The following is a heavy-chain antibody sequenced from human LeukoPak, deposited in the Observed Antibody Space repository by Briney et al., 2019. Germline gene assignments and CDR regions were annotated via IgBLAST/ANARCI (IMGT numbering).Heavy chain of an antibody. V-gene: IGHV4-4*02. CDR1: GGSISSSNW. J-gene: IGHJ3*02. CDR3: ARRPYSSGWYGAFDI. D-gene: IGHD6-19*01. Sequence: KTSGTLSLTCAVSGGSISSSNWWSWVRQPPGKGLEWIGEIYHSWSTNYNPSLKSRVTISVDKSKNQFSLKLSSVTAADTAVYYCARRPYSSGWYGAFDIWGQGTMVTVSS. CDR2: IYHSWST.